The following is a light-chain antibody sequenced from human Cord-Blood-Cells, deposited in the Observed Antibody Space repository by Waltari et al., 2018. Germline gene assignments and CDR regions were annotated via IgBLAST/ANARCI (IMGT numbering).Light chain of an antibody. CDR2: EVS. J-gene: IGLJ1*01. Sequence: QSALTQPASVSGSPGQSITISCTGTSSDVGGYNYVSWYQQHPGKAPKLMIYEVSTRPSGVSNRFSGSKAGNTASLTISGLQAEDEADYYFSSYTSSSTLHYVFGTGTKVTVL. CDR1: SSDVGGYNY. V-gene: IGLV2-14*01. CDR3: SSYTSSSTLHYV.